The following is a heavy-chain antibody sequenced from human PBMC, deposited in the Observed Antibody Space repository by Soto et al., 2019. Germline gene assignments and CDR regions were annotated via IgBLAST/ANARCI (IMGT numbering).Heavy chain of an antibody. CDR1: GFTFSIYA. CDR3: VNDRAPRDGYKTQPGS. Sequence: GAVRLSCXASGFTFSIYAMHWVRQAPGKGLEYVSAVSTNGGTSYYADSVKGRFTISRDNSRNTLYLQMNSLRPEDTAVYYRVNDRAPRDGYKTQPGSWGLGTLVTVSS. D-gene: IGHD5-12*01. CDR2: VSTNGGTS. V-gene: IGHV3-64D*06. J-gene: IGHJ5*02.